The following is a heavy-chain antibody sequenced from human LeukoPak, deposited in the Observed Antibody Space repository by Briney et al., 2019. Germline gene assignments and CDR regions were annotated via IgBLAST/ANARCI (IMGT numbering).Heavy chain of an antibody. V-gene: IGHV3-30*02. CDR3: AKDLAAASNVFDI. Sequence: GGSLRLSCAASGFIFRTYGMHWVRQAPGKGLEWVAFIRYDENNKNYAHSVKGRFTISRDNSKNTLYMQMNSLRAEDTAMYYCAKDLAAASNVFDIWGQGTMVTVSS. D-gene: IGHD6-25*01. J-gene: IGHJ3*02. CDR1: GFIFRTYG. CDR2: IRYDENNK.